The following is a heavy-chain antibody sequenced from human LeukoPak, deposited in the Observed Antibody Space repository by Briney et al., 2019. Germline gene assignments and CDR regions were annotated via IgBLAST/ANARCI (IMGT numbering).Heavy chain of an antibody. CDR3: ARETPPSNPYFTFGGVIGIDY. Sequence: ASETLSLTCTVSGGSISSYYWSWIRLPPGKGLEWIGYIYYSGSTYYDPSLKSRVTISVDTSKNQFSLKLSSVTAADTAVYYCARETPPSNPYFTFGGVIGIDYWGQGTLVTVSS. D-gene: IGHD3-16*02. J-gene: IGHJ4*02. V-gene: IGHV4-59*12. CDR2: IYYSGST. CDR1: GGSISSYY.